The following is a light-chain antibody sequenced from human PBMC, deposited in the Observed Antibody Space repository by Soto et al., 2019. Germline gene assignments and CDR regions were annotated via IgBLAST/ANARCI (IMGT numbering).Light chain of an antibody. CDR3: QQSYRLPLT. J-gene: IGKJ4*01. V-gene: IGKV1-39*01. CDR2: AAS. Sequence: DIQITQSPSYLSASVGDRVTITCRASQNINSHLNWYQQKPGKAPDLLIYAASSLQGGVPSRFSGSGSGTDFTLTITSLQSEDLATYYCQQSYRLPLTFGGGTKVEIK. CDR1: QNINSH.